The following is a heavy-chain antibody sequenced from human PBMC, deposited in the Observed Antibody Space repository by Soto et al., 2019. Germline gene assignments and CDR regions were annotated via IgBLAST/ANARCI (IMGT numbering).Heavy chain of an antibody. CDR1: GYTFTGYY. CDR2: INPNSGGT. V-gene: IGHV1-2*04. D-gene: IGHD3-10*01. Sequence: GASVKVSCKASGYTFTGYYMHWVRQAPGQGLEWMGWINPNSGGTNYAQKFQGWVTMTRDTSISTAYMELSRLRSDDTAVYYCARAGAYGSGSYYNEGFVDYWGQGPLVTVSS. J-gene: IGHJ4*02. CDR3: ARAGAYGSGSYYNEGFVDY.